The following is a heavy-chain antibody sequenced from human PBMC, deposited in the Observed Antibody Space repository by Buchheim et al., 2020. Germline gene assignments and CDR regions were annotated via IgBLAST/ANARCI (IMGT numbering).Heavy chain of an antibody. D-gene: IGHD5-12*01. CDR2: ISGSAGST. J-gene: IGHJ4*02. V-gene: IGHV3-23*01. Sequence: EVQLLESGGGLVQPGGSLRLSCAASGFTFSSYGMNWVGQAPGKGLEWVSGISGSAGSTYYADSVKGRFTISRDNSKNTLYLQMNSLRAEDTAVYYCAKGRSEYDYRPDYWGQGTL. CDR1: GFTFSSYG. CDR3: AKGRSEYDYRPDY.